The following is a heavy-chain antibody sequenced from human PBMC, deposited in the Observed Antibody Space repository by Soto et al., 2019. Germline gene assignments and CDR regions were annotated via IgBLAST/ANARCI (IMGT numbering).Heavy chain of an antibody. CDR1: GFTFSSYG. CDR2: ISYDGSNK. J-gene: IGHJ4*02. CDR3: AKVGYGDTDLDY. D-gene: IGHD4-17*01. V-gene: IGHV3-30*18. Sequence: QVQLVESGGGVVQPGRSLRLSCAASGFTFSSYGMHWVRQAPGKGLEWVAVISYDGSNKYYADSVKGRFTISRDNSKNTLYLQMNSLRAEDTAVYYRAKVGYGDTDLDYWGQGTLVTVSS.